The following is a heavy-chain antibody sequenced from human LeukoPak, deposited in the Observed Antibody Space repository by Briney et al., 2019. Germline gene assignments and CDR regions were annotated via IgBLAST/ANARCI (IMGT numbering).Heavy chain of an antibody. CDR3: ARVSVVYGMDV. V-gene: IGHV4-31*03. CDR1: VGSHRRGGYY. CDR2: IYYSGST. J-gene: IGHJ6*02. Sequence: SETLSLTCTFSVGSHRRGGYYWSWIRQHPGKGLEWIGYIYYSGSTYYNPSLKSRVTISVDTSKNQFSLKPSSVTAADPAVYYCARVSVVYGMDVWGRGTTVTVSS.